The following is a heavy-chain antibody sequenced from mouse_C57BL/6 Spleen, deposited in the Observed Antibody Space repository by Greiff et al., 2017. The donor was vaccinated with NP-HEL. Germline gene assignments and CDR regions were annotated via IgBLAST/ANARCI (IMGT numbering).Heavy chain of an antibody. CDR2: ISSGSSTI. CDR1: GFTFSDYG. Sequence: DVKLVESGGGLVKPGGSLKLSCAASGFTFSDYGMHWVRQAPEKGLEWVAYISSGSSTIYYADTVKGRFTISRDNAKNTLFLQMTSLRSEDTAMYYGARGYFDVWGTGTTVTVSS. J-gene: IGHJ1*03. CDR3: ARGYFDV. V-gene: IGHV5-17*01.